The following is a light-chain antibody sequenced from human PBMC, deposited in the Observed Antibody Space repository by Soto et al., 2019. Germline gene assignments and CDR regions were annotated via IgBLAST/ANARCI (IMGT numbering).Light chain of an antibody. CDR3: QQYDSSPRYT. J-gene: IGKJ2*01. CDR2: GSS. V-gene: IGKV3-20*01. Sequence: EIVLTQSPGTLSLSPGEGASLSCRASQSVSYRHLAWYQQKPGQAPRLLIYGSSSRASGIPDRFSGSGSGTDFTLTISRLEPEDFAVYYCQQYDSSPRYTFGQGTKLEIK. CDR1: QSVSYRH.